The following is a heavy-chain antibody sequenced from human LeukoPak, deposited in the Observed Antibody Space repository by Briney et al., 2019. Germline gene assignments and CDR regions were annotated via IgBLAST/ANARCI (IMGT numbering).Heavy chain of an antibody. CDR2: IWSDGTKR. Sequence: PGTSLRLSCEGSGFTFSTFAMHWVRQAPGEGLECVAVIWSDGTKRDYADSVKGRFTISRDNSKNTLYLQMNSLRGEDTAVYFCARDFPDYDYYYYGMDVWGKGTTVTVSS. CDR3: ARDFPDYDYYYYGMDV. V-gene: IGHV3-33*01. D-gene: IGHD4-17*01. J-gene: IGHJ6*04. CDR1: GFTFSTFA.